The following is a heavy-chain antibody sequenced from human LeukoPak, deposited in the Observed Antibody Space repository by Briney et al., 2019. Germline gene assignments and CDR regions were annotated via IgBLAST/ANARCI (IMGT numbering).Heavy chain of an antibody. D-gene: IGHD6-19*01. CDR2: ISYDGSNK. CDR1: GFTFSAYG. J-gene: IGHJ4*02. Sequence: QSGGSLRLSCAASGFTFSAYGIHRVRQAPGKGLEWVAVISYDGSNKYYADSVKGRFTISRDNSKNTLYLQMNSLRAEDTAVYYCAKGGDSSGWYGSYWGQGTLVTVSS. V-gene: IGHV3-30*18. CDR3: AKGGDSSGWYGSY.